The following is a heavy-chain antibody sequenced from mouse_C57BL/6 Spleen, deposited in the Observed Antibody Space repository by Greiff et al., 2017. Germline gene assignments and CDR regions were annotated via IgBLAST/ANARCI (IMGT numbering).Heavy chain of an antibody. CDR2: IDPSDSYT. D-gene: IGHD2-2*01. J-gene: IGHJ2*01. CDR3: ARSWIGYSFDY. CDR1: GYTFTSYW. Sequence: QVQLKQSGAELVMPGASVKLSCKASGYTFTSYWMHWVKQRPGQGLEWIGEIDPSDSYTNYNQKFKGKSTLTVDKSSSTAYMQLSSLTSEDSAVSFCARSWIGYSFDYWGQGTTLTVSS. V-gene: IGHV1-69*01.